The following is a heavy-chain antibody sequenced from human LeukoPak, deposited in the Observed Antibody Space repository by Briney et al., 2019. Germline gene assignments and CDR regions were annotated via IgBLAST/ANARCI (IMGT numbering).Heavy chain of an antibody. CDR3: ARDSGYYYYGMDV. CDR2: INPGDTTT. CDR1: GYTFTSYH. J-gene: IGHJ6*02. V-gene: IGHV1-46*01. Sequence: ASVKVSCKASGYTFTSYHTHWVRQAPGQGLEWMGIINPGDTTTTYAQRFQGRVTMTRDTSTSTVYMELSSLRSEDTGVYYCARDSGYYYYGMDVWGQGTTVTVSS.